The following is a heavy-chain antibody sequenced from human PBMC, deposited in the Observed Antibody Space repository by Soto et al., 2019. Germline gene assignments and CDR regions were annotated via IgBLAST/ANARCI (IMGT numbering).Heavy chain of an antibody. J-gene: IGHJ6*02. Sequence: QVQLVQSGAEVKKPGSSVKVSCKASGGTFSSYTISWVRQDPGQGLEWMGRIIPILGIANYAQKFQGRVTITADKSTSTAYMELSSLRSEDTAVSYCARDKDYDILNGPAGMDVWGQGTTVTVSS. D-gene: IGHD3-9*01. CDR1: GGTFSSYT. CDR3: ARDKDYDILNGPAGMDV. V-gene: IGHV1-69*08. CDR2: IIPILGIA.